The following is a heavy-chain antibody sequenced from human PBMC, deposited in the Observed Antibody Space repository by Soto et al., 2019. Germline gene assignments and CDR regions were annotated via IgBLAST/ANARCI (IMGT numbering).Heavy chain of an antibody. CDR2: IYYSGST. CDR3: ARTYYDSSAYPFGAFDI. Sequence: QVQLQESGPGLVKPSQTLSLTCTVSGGSISSGNYYWSWIRQPPGKDLEWIGYIYYSGSTYNNTSLKSRVTRSADTSKKQFSLRLSSVTAADTAVYYCARTYYDSSAYPFGAFDIWGQGTMVTVSS. V-gene: IGHV4-30-4*01. D-gene: IGHD3-22*01. J-gene: IGHJ3*02. CDR1: GGSISSGNYY.